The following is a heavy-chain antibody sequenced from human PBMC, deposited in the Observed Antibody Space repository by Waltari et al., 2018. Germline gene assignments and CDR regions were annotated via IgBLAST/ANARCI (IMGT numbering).Heavy chain of an antibody. Sequence: QVQLQQWGAGLLKPSETLSLTCAVYGGSFSGYYWSWIRQPPGKGLEWIGEINHSGSTNYNPSLKSRVTISVDTSKNQFSLKLSSVTAADTAVYYCARGGTTADYYYYYYMDVWGKGTTVTISS. V-gene: IGHV4-34*01. J-gene: IGHJ6*03. CDR2: INHSGST. CDR1: GGSFSGYY. CDR3: ARGGTTADYYYYYYMDV. D-gene: IGHD4-4*01.